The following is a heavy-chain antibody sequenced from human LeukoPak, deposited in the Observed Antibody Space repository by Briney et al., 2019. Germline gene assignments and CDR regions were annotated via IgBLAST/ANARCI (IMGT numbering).Heavy chain of an antibody. D-gene: IGHD2-2*01. Sequence: SVKVSCKASGGTFSSYAISWVRQAPGQGLEWMGGIIPIFGTANYAQKFQGRVTITADESTSTAYMELSSLRSEDTAVYYCARVRDEYCSSTSCLIWYFDLWGRGTLVTVSS. V-gene: IGHV1-69*13. J-gene: IGHJ2*01. CDR3: ARVRDEYCSSTSCLIWYFDL. CDR1: GGTFSSYA. CDR2: IIPIFGTA.